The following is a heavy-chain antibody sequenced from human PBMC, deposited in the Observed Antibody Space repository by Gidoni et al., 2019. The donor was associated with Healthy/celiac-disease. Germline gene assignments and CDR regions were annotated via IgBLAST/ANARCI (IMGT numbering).Heavy chain of an antibody. J-gene: IGHJ4*02. CDR3: ARGRAWIQLWLSYYYFDY. CDR2: INHSGST. D-gene: IGHD5-18*01. CDR1: VGSFSGYY. Sequence: QVQLQQWGAGLLKPSETLSLTCAVYVGSFSGYYWSWIRQPPGKGLEWIGEINHSGSTNYNPSLKSRVTISVDTSKNQFSLKLSSVTAADTAVYYCARGRAWIQLWLSYYYFDYWGQGTLVTVSS. V-gene: IGHV4-34*01.